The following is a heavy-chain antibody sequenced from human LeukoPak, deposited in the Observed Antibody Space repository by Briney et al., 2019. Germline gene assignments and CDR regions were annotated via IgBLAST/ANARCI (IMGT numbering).Heavy chain of an antibody. J-gene: IGHJ4*02. CDR1: GGSISSYY. V-gene: IGHV4-59*08. CDR2: IYYSGST. D-gene: IGHD2-15*01. Sequence: SETVSLTCTVSGGSISSYYWSWIRQPPGKGLEWIGYIYYSGSTNYNPSLKSRVTISVDTSKNQFSLKLSSVTAADTAMYYCASKVAYCSGGSCYGYFDYWGQGTLVTDCS. CDR3: ASKVAYCSGGSCYGYFDY.